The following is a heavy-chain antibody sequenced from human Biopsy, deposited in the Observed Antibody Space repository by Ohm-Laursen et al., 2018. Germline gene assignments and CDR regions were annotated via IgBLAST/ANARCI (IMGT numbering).Heavy chain of an antibody. J-gene: IGHJ3*02. Sequence: SSVKVSCNASGYSFTSYYMHWVRQAPGQGLEWMGMINPSGSTTSYPQIFQGRVTITADESTSTAYMELSSLRSEDTAVYYCAGQGSGILTGSPAPDDDPQGAFDIWGQGTMVTVSS. CDR2: INPSGSTT. CDR3: AGQGSGILTGSPAPDDDPQGAFDI. D-gene: IGHD3-9*01. V-gene: IGHV1-46*01. CDR1: GYSFTSYY.